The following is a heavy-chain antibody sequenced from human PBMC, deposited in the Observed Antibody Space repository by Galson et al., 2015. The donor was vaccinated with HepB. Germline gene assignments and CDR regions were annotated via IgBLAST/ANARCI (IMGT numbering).Heavy chain of an antibody. CDR2: ISGSGGST. Sequence: SLRLSCAASGFTFSSYAMSWVRQAPGKGLEWVSAISGSGGSTYYADSVKGRFTISRDNSKNTLYLQMNSLRAEDTAVYYCAKPGYSSSWYGEQLFGYWGQGTLVTVSS. J-gene: IGHJ4*02. V-gene: IGHV3-23*01. CDR1: GFTFSSYA. D-gene: IGHD6-13*01. CDR3: AKPGYSSSWYGEQLFGY.